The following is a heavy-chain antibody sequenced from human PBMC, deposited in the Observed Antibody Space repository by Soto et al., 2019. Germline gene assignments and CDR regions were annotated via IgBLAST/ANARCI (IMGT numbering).Heavy chain of an antibody. CDR1: GGSISSGGYY. V-gene: IGHV4-31*03. Sequence: SETLSLTCTVSGGSISSGGYYWSWIRQHPGKGLEWIGYIYYSGSTYYNPSLKSRVTISVDTSKNQFSLKLSSVTAADTAVYYCARDIVAARHSYGMDVWGQGTTVTVSS. D-gene: IGHD6-6*01. CDR2: IYYSGST. J-gene: IGHJ6*02. CDR3: ARDIVAARHSYGMDV.